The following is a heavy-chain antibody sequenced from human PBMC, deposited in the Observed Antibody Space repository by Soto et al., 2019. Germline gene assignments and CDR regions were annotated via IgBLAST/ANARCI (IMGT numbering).Heavy chain of an antibody. CDR1: GFTFSSYS. D-gene: IGHD6-13*01. CDR2: IGTAGDT. Sequence: PGGSLRLSCAASGFTFSSYSMNWVRQPTGKGLEWVSGIGTAGDTYNPDSVKGRFTISRENAKNSLYLQMNSLRAEDTAVYYCARVKGQQLVDWYFDLWGRGTLVTVSS. CDR3: ARVKGQQLVDWYFDL. J-gene: IGHJ2*01. V-gene: IGHV3-13*01.